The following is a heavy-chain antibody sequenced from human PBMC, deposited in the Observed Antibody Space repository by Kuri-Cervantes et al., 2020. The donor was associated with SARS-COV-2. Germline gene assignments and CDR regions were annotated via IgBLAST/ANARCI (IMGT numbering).Heavy chain of an antibody. V-gene: IGHV1-18*01. J-gene: IGHJ4*02. D-gene: IGHD3-3*01. CDR2: ISAYNGNT. CDR1: GYTFTSYG. Sequence: ASVKVSCKASGYTFTSYGISWVRQAPGQGLEWMGWISAYNGNTNYAQKLQGRVTMTTDTSTSTAHMELRSLRSEDTAVYYCARAVIDFWSGGRSGFSQSGLDYWGQGTQVTVSS. CDR3: ARAVIDFWSGGRSGFSQSGLDY.